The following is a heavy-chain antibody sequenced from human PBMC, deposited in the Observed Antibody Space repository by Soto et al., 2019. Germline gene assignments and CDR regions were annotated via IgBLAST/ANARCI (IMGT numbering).Heavy chain of an antibody. CDR2: INHSGST. V-gene: IGHV4-34*01. CDR3: ARGSQQLGDEGFDY. D-gene: IGHD6-6*01. CDR1: GGSFSCYY. J-gene: IGHJ4*02. Sequence: SETMSLTCAVYGGSFSCYYLSWIRQPPGKGLEWIGEINHSGSTNYNPSPKSRVTVSVDTSKNQFSLKLSSVTAADTAVYYCARGSQQLGDEGFDYWGQGTLVTV.